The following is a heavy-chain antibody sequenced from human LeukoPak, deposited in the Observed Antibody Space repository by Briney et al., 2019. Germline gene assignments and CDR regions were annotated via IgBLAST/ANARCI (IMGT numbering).Heavy chain of an antibody. CDR3: ARGPPGGDV. V-gene: IGHV3-43D*03. CDR1: GFTFDDYA. Sequence: GGSLRLSCAASGFTFDDYAMHWVRQAPGKGLEWVSLISWDGGSTYYADSVKGRFTISRDNSKNSLYLQMNSLRAEDTAVYYCARGPPGGDVWGKGTTVTVSS. D-gene: IGHD1-26*01. CDR2: ISWDGGST. J-gene: IGHJ6*04.